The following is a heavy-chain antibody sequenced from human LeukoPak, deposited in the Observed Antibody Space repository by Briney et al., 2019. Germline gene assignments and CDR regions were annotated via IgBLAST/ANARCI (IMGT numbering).Heavy chain of an antibody. J-gene: IGHJ5*02. CDR2: INPNSGGT. D-gene: IGHD3-22*01. Sequence: ASVKVSCKASGYTFTGYYMHWVRQAPGQGLEWMGWINPNSGGTNYAQKFQGRVTMTRDTSISTAYMELSRLRSDDTAVYYCARGGYDSSGYYYYDWFDPWGQGTLVTVSS. CDR3: ARGGYDSSGYYYYDWFDP. V-gene: IGHV1-2*02. CDR1: GYTFTGYY.